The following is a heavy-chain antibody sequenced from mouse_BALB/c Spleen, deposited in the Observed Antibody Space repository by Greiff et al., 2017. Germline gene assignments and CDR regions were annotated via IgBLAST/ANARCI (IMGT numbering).Heavy chain of an antibody. D-gene: IGHD2-14*01. J-gene: IGHJ3*01. CDR3: ASPYYRYDRFAY. CDR1: EYEFPSHD. V-gene: IGHV5-2*01. Sequence: VQLKESGGGLVQPGESLKLSCESNEYEFPSHDMSWVRKTPEKRLELVAAINSDGGSTYYPDTMERRFIISRDNTKKTLYLQMSSLRSEDTALYYCASPYYRYDRFAYWGQGTLVTVSA. CDR2: INSDGGST.